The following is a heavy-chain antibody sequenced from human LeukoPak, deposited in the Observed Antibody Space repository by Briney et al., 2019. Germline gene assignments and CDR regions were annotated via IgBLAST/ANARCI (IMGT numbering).Heavy chain of an antibody. D-gene: IGHD2-15*01. V-gene: IGHV1-18*01. CDR2: ISAYNGNT. CDR3: ARGIWGDYFDY. J-gene: IGHJ4*02. Sequence: GASVKVSCKASGYTFTSYGISWARQAPGQGLEWMGWISAYNGNTNYAQKFQGRVTITADKSTSAAYMELSSLRSEDTAVYHCARGIWGDYFDYWGQGTLVIVSS. CDR1: GYTFTSYG.